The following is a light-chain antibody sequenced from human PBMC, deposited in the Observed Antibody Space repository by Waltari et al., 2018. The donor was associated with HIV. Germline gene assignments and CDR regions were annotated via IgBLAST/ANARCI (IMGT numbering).Light chain of an antibody. CDR3: AIWDDSLNGWV. V-gene: IGLV1-44*01. J-gene: IGLJ3*02. CDR2: INN. CDR1: QYFIGRLT. Sequence: QSVLTPPPSASGAPGQRGTLSCSRSQYFIGRLTIFLYQQLPGAAPKLLIYINNQRPSGVPDRFSGSKSGTSASLAISGLQSDDEADYYCAIWDDSLNGWVFGGGTKLTVL.